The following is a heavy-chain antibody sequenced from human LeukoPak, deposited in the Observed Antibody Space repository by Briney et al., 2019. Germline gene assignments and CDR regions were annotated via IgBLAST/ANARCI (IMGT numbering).Heavy chain of an antibody. V-gene: IGHV1-69*05. CDR1: GGTFSSYA. J-gene: IGHJ4*02. CDR2: IIPIFGTA. Sequence: SLKVSCKASGGTFSSYAISWVRQAPGQGLEWMGRIIPIFGTANYAQKFQGRVTITTDESTSTAYMELSSLRSEDTAVYYCARVKYSSGWYYFDYWGQGTLVTVSS. CDR3: ARVKYSSGWYYFDY. D-gene: IGHD6-19*01.